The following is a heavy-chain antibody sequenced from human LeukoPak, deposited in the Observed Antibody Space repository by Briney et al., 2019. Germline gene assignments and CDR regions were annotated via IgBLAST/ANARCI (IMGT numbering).Heavy chain of an antibody. CDR1: GFTFDNYA. CDR2: ISGDGGST. V-gene: IGHV3-43*02. Sequence: GGSLRLSCAASGFTFDNYAIHWVRQAPGKGLEWVSLISGDGGSTYYADSMKGRFTISRDNSKNSLYLQMNSLRTEDTASYYCARDSQEFFQHWGQGTLVTVSS. J-gene: IGHJ1*01. CDR3: ARDSQEFFQH.